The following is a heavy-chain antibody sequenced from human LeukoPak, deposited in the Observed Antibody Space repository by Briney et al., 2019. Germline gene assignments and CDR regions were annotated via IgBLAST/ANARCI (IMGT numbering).Heavy chain of an antibody. D-gene: IGHD3-9*01. V-gene: IGHV5-51*01. CDR3: ARPSKIRYFDSLDY. Sequence: GESLKISCKGSGYSFTSYWIAWVRQMPGKGLERMGIIYPGDSDTRYSPSFQGQVTISADNSISTAYLQWSSLKASDTAMYYCARPSKIRYFDSLDYWGQGTLVTVSS. CDR2: IYPGDSDT. J-gene: IGHJ4*02. CDR1: GYSFTSYW.